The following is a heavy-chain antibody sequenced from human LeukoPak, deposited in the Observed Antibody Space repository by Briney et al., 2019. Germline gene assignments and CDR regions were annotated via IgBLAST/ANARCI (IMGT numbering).Heavy chain of an antibody. D-gene: IGHD3-22*01. CDR1: GFTFSTYW. CDR2: IKEDGSEK. CDR3: ARDSSGYQ. J-gene: IGHJ4*02. Sequence: GGSLRLSCAASGFTFSTYWMSWVRQAPGKGLEWAANIKEDGSEKYYGDSVKGRFTISRDNAKNSLYLQMNSLGAEDTAVYYCARDSSGYQWGQGTLVTVSS. V-gene: IGHV3-7*01.